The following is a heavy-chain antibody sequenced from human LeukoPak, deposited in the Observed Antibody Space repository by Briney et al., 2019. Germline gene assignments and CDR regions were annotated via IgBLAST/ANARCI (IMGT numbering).Heavy chain of an antibody. CDR1: GGSFSGYY. J-gene: IGHJ4*02. CDR2: INHSGST. D-gene: IGHD3-10*01. Sequence: SETLSLTCAVYGGSFSGYYWSWIRQPPGEGLEWVGEINHSGSTNYNPSLKGRVNISVDTSKNQFSLKLSSVTAADTAVYYCARGGPIWFGHGLYLDYWGQGALGTVSS. CDR3: ARGGPIWFGHGLYLDY. V-gene: IGHV4-34*01.